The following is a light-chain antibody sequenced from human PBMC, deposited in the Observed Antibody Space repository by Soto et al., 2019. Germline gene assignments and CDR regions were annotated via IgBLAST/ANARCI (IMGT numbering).Light chain of an antibody. CDR1: SSDVGRYNY. Sequence: QSALTQPVSVSGSPGQSITISCTGTSSDVGRYNYVSWYQQHPGKAPKLMIYDVNNRPSGVSNRFSGSKSGNTASLTISGLQAEDEADYYCSSYTSSSTRVVFGGGTKLTVL. V-gene: IGLV2-14*01. J-gene: IGLJ2*01. CDR3: SSYTSSSTRVV. CDR2: DVN.